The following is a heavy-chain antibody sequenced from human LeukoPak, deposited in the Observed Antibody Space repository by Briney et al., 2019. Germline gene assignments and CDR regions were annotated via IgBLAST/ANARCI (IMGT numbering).Heavy chain of an antibody. Sequence: SETLSLTCSVSGYSISSGYYWGWIRQPPGKGLEWMGIIYQSGKTYCNPSLESRVTISVDTSKNQFSLKLSSVTAADTAVYYCASARTTAFMDVWGKGTTVTVSS. D-gene: IGHD2-2*01. CDR2: IYQSGKT. V-gene: IGHV4-38-2*02. CDR1: GYSISSGYY. CDR3: ASARTTAFMDV. J-gene: IGHJ6*04.